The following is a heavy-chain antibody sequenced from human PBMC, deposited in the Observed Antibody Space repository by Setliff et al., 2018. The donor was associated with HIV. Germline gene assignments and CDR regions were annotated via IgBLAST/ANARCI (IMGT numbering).Heavy chain of an antibody. CDR1: GYTLSDYG. J-gene: IGHJ6*02. CDR2: ISAYNGKT. Sequence: ASVKVSCKASGYTLSDYGISWVRQAPGQGLEWMGWISAYNGKTNSAQKVQGRVTMTTDTSTSTAYMELGSLISDDTAVYYCARTRKSYPPAYGLDVWGQGTTVTVS. V-gene: IGHV1-18*01. CDR3: ARTRKSYPPAYGLDV.